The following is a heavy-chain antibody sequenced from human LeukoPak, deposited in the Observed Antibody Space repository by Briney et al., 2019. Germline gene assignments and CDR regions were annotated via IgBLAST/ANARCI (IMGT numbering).Heavy chain of an antibody. V-gene: IGHV3-7*01. J-gene: IGHJ3*02. CDR2: TNEDESAK. D-gene: IGHD2-8*01. CDR1: GFSFRNSW. CDR3: AGGVNRAYDI. Sequence: GESLRLSCAASGFSFRNSWMAWVRQAPGKGLEWVALTNEDESAKYYVDSVKGRFTISRDNAKNSLFLQMISLRDGDTAMDYCAGGVNRAYDIWGHGTMVTVSS.